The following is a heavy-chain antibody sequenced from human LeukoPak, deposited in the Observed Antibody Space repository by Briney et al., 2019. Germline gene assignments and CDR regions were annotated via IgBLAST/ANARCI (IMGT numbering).Heavy chain of an antibody. J-gene: IGHJ5*02. D-gene: IGHD6-13*01. CDR3: ASSVVGIGSWSFDP. Sequence: PGGSLRLSCAASGFTFSSYSMNWVRQAPGKGLEWVSSISSNSSYIYYADSVKGRFTISRDNAKNSLYLQMNSLRAEDTAVYYCASSVVGIGSWSFDPRGQGTLVTVSS. CDR2: ISSNSSYI. CDR1: GFTFSSYS. V-gene: IGHV3-21*01.